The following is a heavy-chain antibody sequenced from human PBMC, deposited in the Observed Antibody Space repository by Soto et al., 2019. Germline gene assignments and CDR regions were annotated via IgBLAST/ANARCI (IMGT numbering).Heavy chain of an antibody. CDR3: AREVTAPSYYYYYGMDV. V-gene: IGHV1-69*13. D-gene: IGHD4-4*01. J-gene: IGHJ6*02. Sequence: SVKVSCKASGGTFSSYAISWVRQAPGQGLEWMGGIIPIFGTANYAQKFQGRVTITADESTSTAYMELSSLRSEDTAVYYCAREVTAPSYYYYYGMDVWGQGTTVTVSS. CDR2: IIPIFGTA. CDR1: GGTFSSYA.